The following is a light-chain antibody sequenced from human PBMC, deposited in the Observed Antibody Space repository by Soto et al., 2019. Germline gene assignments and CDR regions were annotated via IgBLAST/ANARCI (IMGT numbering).Light chain of an antibody. Sequence: QSALTQPASVSGSPGQSITISCTGTSSDVGGYSYVSWYQQYPGKAPKLLIYDVNNRPSGVSNRFSGSKSGNTASLTISGLQAEDEAAYYCSSDIPGRIVGFGGGTKLTVL. CDR2: DVN. V-gene: IGLV2-14*01. CDR1: SSDVGGYSY. CDR3: SSDIPGRIVG. J-gene: IGLJ2*01.